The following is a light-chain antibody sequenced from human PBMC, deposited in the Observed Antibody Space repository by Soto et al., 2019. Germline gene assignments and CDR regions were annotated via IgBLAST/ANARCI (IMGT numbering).Light chain of an antibody. CDR1: SGHRSYI. CDR3: ETWDSNIRV. V-gene: IGLV4-60*03. J-gene: IGLJ2*01. CDR2: LEGSGSY. Sequence: QSVPTQSSSASASLGSSVKLTCTLSSGHRSYIIAWHQQQPGKAPRYLMKLEGSGSYNKGSGVPDRFSGSSSGADRYLTMSNLQSEDEADYYCETWDSNIRVFGGGTQLTVL.